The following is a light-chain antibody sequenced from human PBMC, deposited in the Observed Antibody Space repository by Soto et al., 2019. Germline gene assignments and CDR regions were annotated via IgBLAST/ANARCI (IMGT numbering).Light chain of an antibody. V-gene: IGLV2-14*03. CDR1: NSDVGGYNY. J-gene: IGLJ1*01. CDR3: SSYTTSNTRQIV. CDR2: DVT. Sequence: SVLPQPSSVSVSPGPAITLPSPGNNSDVGGYNYVSWYQHHPGKAPKLIIYDVTNRPSGVSNPFSGSKSDNTASLTISGLQPEDEADYYCSSYTTSNTRQIVFGTGTKVTVL.